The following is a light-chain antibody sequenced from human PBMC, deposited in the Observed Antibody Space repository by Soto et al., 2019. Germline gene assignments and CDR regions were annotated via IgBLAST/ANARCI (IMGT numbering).Light chain of an antibody. CDR2: GAS. J-gene: IGKJ1*01. Sequence: EIVLTQSPCTLSLSPGERATLSCRASQSVSNNYLAWYQQKPGQAPRLLIYGASNRATGIPDRFSGSGSVPDFTLTIGRLEPEEFAVYYCQQYGSSGPFGQGTKVEFK. CDR3: QQYGSSGP. V-gene: IGKV3-20*01. CDR1: QSVSNNY.